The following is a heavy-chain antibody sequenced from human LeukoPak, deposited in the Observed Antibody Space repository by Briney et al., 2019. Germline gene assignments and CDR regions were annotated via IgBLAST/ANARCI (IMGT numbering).Heavy chain of an antibody. D-gene: IGHD2-2*01. J-gene: IGHJ6*02. V-gene: IGHV1-69*04. CDR3: ARDDCSSTSCYGPNYGMDV. CDR2: IIPIFGIA. Sequence: ASVKVSCKASGGTFSSYAISWVRQAPGQGLEWMGRIIPIFGIANYAQKFQGRVTITADKSTSTNYMELSSLQSDDMAVYYWARDDCSSTSCYGPNYGMDVWGQGTTVTVSS. CDR1: GGTFSSYA.